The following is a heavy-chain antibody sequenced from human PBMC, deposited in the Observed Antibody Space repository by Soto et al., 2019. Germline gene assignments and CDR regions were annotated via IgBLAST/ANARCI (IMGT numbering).Heavy chain of an antibody. V-gene: IGHV4-30-4*01. CDR1: GDAISSGDHY. J-gene: IGHJ4*02. Sequence: PSETLSLTCTVSGDAISSGDHYWSWIRQPPGKGLEWIGYIYHSGSTYYNPSLKSRVTISVHTSNQFSLKLSSVTAADTAVYYCASSVFYDILTGPTDFDFWGQGTLVTVSS. D-gene: IGHD3-9*01. CDR2: IYHSGST. CDR3: ASSVFYDILTGPTDFDF.